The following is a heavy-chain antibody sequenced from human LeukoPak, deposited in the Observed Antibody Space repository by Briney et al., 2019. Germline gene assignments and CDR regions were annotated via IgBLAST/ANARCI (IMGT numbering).Heavy chain of an antibody. V-gene: IGHV3-7*01. Sequence: GGSLRLSCAASGFTFSSYWMSWVRQAPGKGLEWVANIKQDGSEKYYVDSVKGRFTISRDNAKNSLYLQMNSLRAEDTAVYYCARAMQGGYTAMVKYYFDYWGQGTLVTVSS. D-gene: IGHD5-18*01. CDR1: GFTFSSYW. J-gene: IGHJ4*02. CDR2: IKQDGSEK. CDR3: ARAMQGGYTAMVKYYFDY.